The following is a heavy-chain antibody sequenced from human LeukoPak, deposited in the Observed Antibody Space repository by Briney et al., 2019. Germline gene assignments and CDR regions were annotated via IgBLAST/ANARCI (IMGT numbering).Heavy chain of an antibody. J-gene: IGHJ4*02. CDR3: ARGGRPYYYGSGIDY. CDR1: GGSFSGYY. Sequence: ASETLSLTCAVYGGSFSGYYWSWLRQPPGKGLEWIGEINHSGSTNYNPSLKSRVTISVDTSKNQFSLKLSSVTAADTAVYYCARGGRPYYYGSGIDYWGQGTLVTVSS. CDR2: INHSGST. D-gene: IGHD3-10*01. V-gene: IGHV4-34*01.